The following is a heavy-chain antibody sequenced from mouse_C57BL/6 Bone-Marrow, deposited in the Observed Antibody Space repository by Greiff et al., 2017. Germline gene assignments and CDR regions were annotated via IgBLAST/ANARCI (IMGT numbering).Heavy chain of an antibody. CDR3: AGKGGYYGSSCRGYYAMDY. CDR1: GFSLTSYA. J-gene: IGHJ4*01. V-gene: IGHV2-9-1*01. CDR2: IWTGGGT. Sequence: VKLVESGPGLVAPSQSLSITCTVSGFSLTSYAISWVRQPPGKGLEWLGVIWTGGGTNYNSALKSSLSISNDNSKSQVFLKMNSLQTDDTAKYYWAGKGGYYGSSCRGYYAMDYWGQGTSVTVSS. D-gene: IGHD1-1*01.